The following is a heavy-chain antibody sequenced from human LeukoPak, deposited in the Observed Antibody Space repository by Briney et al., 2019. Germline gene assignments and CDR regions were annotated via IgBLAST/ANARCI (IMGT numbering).Heavy chain of an antibody. V-gene: IGHV4-34*01. Sequence: PSETLPFTCAVYGGSFSGYYWSWIRQPPGKGLEWIGEINHSGSTNYNPSLKSRVTISVDTPKNQFPLQLRSVTAADTAVYYCASPGRGYTATHYYYYIDVWGKGTTVTVSS. CDR1: GGSFSGYY. J-gene: IGHJ6*03. CDR2: INHSGST. CDR3: ASPGRGYTATHYYYYIDV. D-gene: IGHD3-16*02.